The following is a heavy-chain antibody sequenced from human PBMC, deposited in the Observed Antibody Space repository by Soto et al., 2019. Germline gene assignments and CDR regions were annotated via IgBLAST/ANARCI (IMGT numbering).Heavy chain of an antibody. CDR3: ARDDLAATGAVDI. CDR1: GFTFSSYW. V-gene: IGHV3-7*05. CDR2: IKQDGSEK. J-gene: IGHJ3*02. D-gene: IGHD1-1*01. Sequence: VQLVESGGGLVQPGGSLRLSCAASGFTFSSYWMSWVRQAPGKGLEWVANIKQDGSEKYYVDSVKGRFTISRDNAKNSLYLQINGLRAEDTAVYYCARDDLAATGAVDIRGKGTMVTVSS.